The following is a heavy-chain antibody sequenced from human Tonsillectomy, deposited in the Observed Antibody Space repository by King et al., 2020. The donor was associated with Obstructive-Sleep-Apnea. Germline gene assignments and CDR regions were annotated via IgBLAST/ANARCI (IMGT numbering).Heavy chain of an antibody. V-gene: IGHV3-9*01. CDR2: ISWNIGNI. Sequence: VQLVESGGGLVQPGRSLRLSCAASGFNLDDYAMHWVRQVPGKGLEWVSGISWNIGNIGYADSWKGRFTITRENAKNSLYLQMNSMGAEDTALYYCAKDMGFDTGGGFDYWGQGALVTVFS. CDR3: AKDMGFDTGGGFDY. D-gene: IGHD1-26*01. J-gene: IGHJ4*02. CDR1: GFNLDDYA.